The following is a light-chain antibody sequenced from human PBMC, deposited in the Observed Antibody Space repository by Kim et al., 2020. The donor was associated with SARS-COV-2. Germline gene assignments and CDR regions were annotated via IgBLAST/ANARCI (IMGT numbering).Light chain of an antibody. CDR3: NSRDTNDNVL. J-gene: IGLJ2*01. CDR2: GKN. Sequence: SSELTQDPAVSVALGQTVRITCQGDSLRSYYATWYHQKPGQAPILVIYGKNNRPSGIPDRFSGSSSGNTASLTITGTQAGDEADYYCNSRDTNDNVLFGG. V-gene: IGLV3-19*01. CDR1: SLRSYY.